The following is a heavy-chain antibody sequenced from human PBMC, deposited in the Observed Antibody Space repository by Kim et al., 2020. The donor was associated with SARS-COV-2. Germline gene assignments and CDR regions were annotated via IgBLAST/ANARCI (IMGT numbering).Heavy chain of an antibody. CDR2: IYYTGST. CDR1: GGSVSSGSYY. CDR3: ARLDMALDY. Sequence: SETLSLTCSVSGGSVSSGSYYWSWIRQPPGKGLEWIGYIYYTGSTNYNPSLKSRVTISADTSKNQFSLKLSSVTPADTAVYYCARLDMALDYWGQGALVTVSS. J-gene: IGHJ4*02. V-gene: IGHV4-61*01.